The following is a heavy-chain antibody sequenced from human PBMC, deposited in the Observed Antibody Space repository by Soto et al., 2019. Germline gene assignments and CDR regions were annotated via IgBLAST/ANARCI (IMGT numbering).Heavy chain of an antibody. D-gene: IGHD4-17*01. CDR3: ARGLDYGGNSVFDY. J-gene: IGHJ4*02. V-gene: IGHV4-34*01. Sequence: SETMSLTCAVSGGSFSGYYWTWIRQSPGKGLEWIGEVTHRGSTNYNPSLKSRVTISVDTSKNQFSLKLSSVTAADTAVYYCARGLDYGGNSVFDYWGQGTLVTVSS. CDR1: GGSFSGYY. CDR2: VTHRGST.